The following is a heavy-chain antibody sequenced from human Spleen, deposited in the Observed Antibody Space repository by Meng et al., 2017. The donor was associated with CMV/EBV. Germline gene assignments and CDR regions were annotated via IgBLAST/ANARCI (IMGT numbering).Heavy chain of an antibody. D-gene: IGHD3-22*01. CDR2: ISYDGSNK. CDR3: AKPHGSYYYDSSGYYDYFDY. CDR1: GFTFSNFN. J-gene: IGHJ4*02. Sequence: GGSLRLSCAASGFTFSNFNMHWVRQAPGKGLEWVAVISYDGSNKFYADSVKGRFTISRDNSKNTLSLQMNSLRVEDTAVYYCAKPHGSYYYDSSGYYDYFDYWGQGTLVTVSS. V-gene: IGHV3-30*04.